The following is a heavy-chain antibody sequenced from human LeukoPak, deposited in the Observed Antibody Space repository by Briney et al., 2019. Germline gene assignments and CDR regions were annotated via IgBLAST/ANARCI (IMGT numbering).Heavy chain of an antibody. V-gene: IGHV4-59*01. CDR1: GGSISSYY. CDR3: ARDPCNGNYGDFYYYYMDV. CDR2: IYYSGST. J-gene: IGHJ6*03. D-gene: IGHD2-8*01. Sequence: SETLSLTCTVSGGSISSYYWSWIRQPPGKGLEWIGYIYYSGSTNYNPSLKSRVTISVDTSKNQFSLKLSSVTAADTAVYYCARDPCNGNYGDFYYYYMDVWGKGTTVTISS.